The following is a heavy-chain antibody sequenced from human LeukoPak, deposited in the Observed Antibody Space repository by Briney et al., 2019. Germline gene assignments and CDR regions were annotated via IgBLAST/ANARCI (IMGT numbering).Heavy chain of an antibody. J-gene: IGHJ4*02. CDR1: GGTFSSYA. CDR3: ARDTGWYYDILTGYQKVDDY. D-gene: IGHD3-9*01. Sequence: SVKVSCKASGGTFSSYAISWVRQAPGQGLEWMGGIIPIFGTANYAQKFQGRVTITTDESTSTAYMELSSLRSEDTAVYYCARDTGWYYDILTGYQKVDDYWGQGTLVTVSS. CDR2: IIPIFGTA. V-gene: IGHV1-69*05.